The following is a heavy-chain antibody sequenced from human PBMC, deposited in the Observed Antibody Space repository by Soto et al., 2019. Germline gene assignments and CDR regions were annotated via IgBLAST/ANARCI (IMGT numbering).Heavy chain of an antibody. D-gene: IGHD3-10*01. CDR1: GFTFSSYW. CDR3: ARVKLENLLSTLDY. Sequence: PGGSLRLSCAASGFTFSSYWMNWVRQAPGKGLEWVANIKQDGSEKYYVDSVKGRFTISRDNAKNSLYLQMNSLRVEDTAVYYCARVKLENLLSTLDYWGQGTLVTVSS. CDR2: IKQDGSEK. J-gene: IGHJ4*02. V-gene: IGHV3-7*01.